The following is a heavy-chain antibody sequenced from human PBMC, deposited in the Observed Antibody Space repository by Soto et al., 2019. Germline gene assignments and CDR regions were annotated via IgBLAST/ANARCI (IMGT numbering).Heavy chain of an antibody. CDR2: IIPIFGTA. CDR1: GYTFSSYA. Sequence: QVQLVQSGAEVKKPGASVMVSCQASGYTFSSYAIIWVRQAPGQGLEWMGGIIPIFGTANYAQKFQGRVTITADESTSTAYMEQSSLRSEDTAVYYCARDCAPGVRCQLGYWGQGTLVTVSS. V-gene: IGHV1-69*13. D-gene: IGHD1-1*01. CDR3: ARDCAPGVRCQLGY. J-gene: IGHJ4*02.